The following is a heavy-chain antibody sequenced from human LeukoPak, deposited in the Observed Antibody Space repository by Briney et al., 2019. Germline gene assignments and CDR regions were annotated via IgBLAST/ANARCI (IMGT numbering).Heavy chain of an antibody. CDR2: IYRSGCH. CDR3: AREIRGGFNPGAY. CDR1: LDSTTSNY. D-gene: IGHD1-14*01. Sequence: SDTLSLPCTVSLDSTTSNYWSWVRQLPAKALEWIGEIYRSGCHNYNPSLQSRVTISIDRSRNQIVLELSSVTAADTAVYYCAREIRGGFNPGAYWGQGILVTVSS. V-gene: IGHV4-59*12. J-gene: IGHJ4*02.